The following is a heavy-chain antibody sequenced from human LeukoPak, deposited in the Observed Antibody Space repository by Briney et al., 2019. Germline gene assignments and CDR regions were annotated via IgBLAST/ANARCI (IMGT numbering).Heavy chain of an antibody. J-gene: IGHJ4*02. CDR2: ISGSGGST. CDR1: GFTFSSYA. CDR3: AKVPPGYCSSTSCFGYYFDY. V-gene: IGHV3-23*01. D-gene: IGHD2-2*01. Sequence: GGSLRLSCAASGFTFSSYAMSWVRQAPGKELEWVSAISGSGGSTYYADSVKGRFTISRDNSKNTLYLQMNSLRAEDTAVYYCAKVPPGYCSSTSCFGYYFDYWGQGTLVTVSS.